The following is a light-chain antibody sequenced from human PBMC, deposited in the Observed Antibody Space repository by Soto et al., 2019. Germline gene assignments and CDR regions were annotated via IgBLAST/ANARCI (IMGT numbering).Light chain of an antibody. CDR1: PSVSSRY. J-gene: IGKJ1*01. Sequence: ILLTQSPFTLSLSHGDRAPLSCRASPSVSSRYLAWYQQKPGQAPRLLMYGASSRATGIPERFSGSGSGTDFTLTISSLQSEDFEVYYCQQRSNWPLTFGQGTKVDIK. V-gene: IGKV3D-20*02. CDR2: GAS. CDR3: QQRSNWPLT.